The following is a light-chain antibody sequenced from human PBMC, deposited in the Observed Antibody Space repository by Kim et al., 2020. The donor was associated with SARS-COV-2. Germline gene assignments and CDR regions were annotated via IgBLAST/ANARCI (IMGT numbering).Light chain of an antibody. V-gene: IGKV3-20*01. CDR1: QTVNNY. CDR3: QQYAGSPLSAT. Sequence: PGERATLSCRASQTVNNYLAWYQQKPGQAPRLLIYGASSRATGIPERFSGSGSGTDFTLTISRLEPEDFAVFYCQQYAGSPLSATFGGGTKLEI. CDR2: GAS. J-gene: IGKJ4*01.